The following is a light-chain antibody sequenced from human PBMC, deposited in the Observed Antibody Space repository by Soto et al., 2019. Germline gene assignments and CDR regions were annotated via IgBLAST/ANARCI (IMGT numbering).Light chain of an antibody. Sequence: EIVLTQSPDTLSLSPGESVTLSCRASQSVGSNYLAWYQQKPGQAPRLLIYGASNRATGIPDRFSGSGSGTDFTLTISRLEPEDFAVYYCQEYGSSRTFGQGTKVEIE. CDR3: QEYGSSRT. J-gene: IGKJ1*01. CDR1: QSVGSNY. V-gene: IGKV3-20*01. CDR2: GAS.